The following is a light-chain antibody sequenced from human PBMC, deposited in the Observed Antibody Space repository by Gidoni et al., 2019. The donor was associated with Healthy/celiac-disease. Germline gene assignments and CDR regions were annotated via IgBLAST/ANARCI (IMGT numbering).Light chain of an antibody. CDR1: QSLLHSNGYNY. V-gene: IGKV2-28*01. J-gene: IGKJ2*01. CDR3: MQALQTPWA. CDR2: LGS. Sequence: DIVMTQSPLSLPVTPGEPASISCRSSQSLLHSNGYNYLDWYLQKPGQSPQLLIYLGSNRASGVPDRFSGSGSGTDFTLTISRVEAEDVGVYYCMQALQTPWAFGQGTKLELK.